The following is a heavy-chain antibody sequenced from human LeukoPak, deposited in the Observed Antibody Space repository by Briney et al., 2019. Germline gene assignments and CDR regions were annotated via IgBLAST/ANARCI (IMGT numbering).Heavy chain of an antibody. Sequence: GRSLRLSCTASGFTFGDYAMSWFRQAPGKGLEWVGFIRSKAYGGTTEYAASVKGRFTISRDDSKSIAYLQMNSLKTEDTAVYFCTRDVAYSYGPGVSYYYYYYYMDAWGKGTTVTVSS. CDR3: TRDVAYSYGPGVSYYYYYYYMDA. V-gene: IGHV3-49*03. CDR1: GFTFGDYA. J-gene: IGHJ6*03. CDR2: IRSKAYGGTT. D-gene: IGHD5-18*01.